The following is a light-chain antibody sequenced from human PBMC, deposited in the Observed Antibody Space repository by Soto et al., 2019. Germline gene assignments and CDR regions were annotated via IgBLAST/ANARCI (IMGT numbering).Light chain of an antibody. Sequence: EIVMTQSPATLSVSPGARVPLSCRASQSVSSYLAWYQQKPGQAPRLLIYGASTGATGIPDRFSGSGSGTDFTLTIIRLEPEDFAVYYCQQYGSSPWTFGQGTKVDIK. V-gene: IGKV3-20*01. J-gene: IGKJ1*01. CDR1: QSVSSY. CDR3: QQYGSSPWT. CDR2: GAS.